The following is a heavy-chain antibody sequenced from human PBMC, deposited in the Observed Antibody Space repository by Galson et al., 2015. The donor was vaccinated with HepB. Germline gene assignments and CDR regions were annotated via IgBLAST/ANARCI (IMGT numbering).Heavy chain of an antibody. CDR2: VGPDRGGT. Sequence: QSGAEVKKPGESLKISCKASGYTFSDYNIHWVRQAPGKGLEWMGWVGPDRGGTKYAQKFQGRVTMTRDTSISTAYMELSRLTSDDTAFYYCARGTMGFPCGDYWGHGTLVTVSS. CDR3: ARGTMGFPCGDY. V-gene: IGHV1-2*02. CDR1: GYTFSDYN. D-gene: IGHD2-21*01. J-gene: IGHJ4*01.